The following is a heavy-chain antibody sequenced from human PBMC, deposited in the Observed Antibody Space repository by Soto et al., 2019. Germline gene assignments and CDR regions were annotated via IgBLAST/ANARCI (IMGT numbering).Heavy chain of an antibody. V-gene: IGHV1-69*08. D-gene: IGHD2-15*01. CDR1: GGTLSSYT. Sequence: QVQLVQSGAEVKKPGSSVKVPCKASGGTLSSYTFSWVRQAPGQGLEWMGRISPKFGITNYSQKFQGRITNIVDKSTSTAYRELSSLRSEDTAVDYCARDKGYCSGASCPDFDCWGQGTLVTVSS. CDR3: ARDKGYCSGASCPDFDC. J-gene: IGHJ4*02. CDR2: ISPKFGIT.